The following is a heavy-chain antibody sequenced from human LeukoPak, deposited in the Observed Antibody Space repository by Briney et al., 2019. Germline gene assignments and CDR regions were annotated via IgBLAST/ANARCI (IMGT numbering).Heavy chain of an antibody. V-gene: IGHV1-69*05. CDR3: ARDWAAAGELGY. Sequence: GASVKVSCKASGGTFSSYAISWVRQAPGQGLEWMGGIIPIFGTANYAQKLQGRVTMTTDTSTSTAYMELRSLRSDDTAVYYCARDWAAAGELGYWGQGTLVTVSS. CDR2: IIPIFGTA. D-gene: IGHD6-13*01. J-gene: IGHJ4*02. CDR1: GGTFSSYA.